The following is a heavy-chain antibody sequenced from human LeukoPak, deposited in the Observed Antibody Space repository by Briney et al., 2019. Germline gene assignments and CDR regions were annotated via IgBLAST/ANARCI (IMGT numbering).Heavy chain of an antibody. Sequence: GGSLRLSCAASGFTFSSYSMNWVRQAPGKGLEWVSFIYSGGNTLYSDSVKGRFTISRDNSKNTLYLQMNSLRAEDTAVYYCAKGLSGSYFDYWGQGTLVTVSS. D-gene: IGHD1-26*01. CDR1: GFTFSSYS. CDR3: AKGLSGSYFDY. J-gene: IGHJ4*02. CDR2: IYSGGNT. V-gene: IGHV3-53*01.